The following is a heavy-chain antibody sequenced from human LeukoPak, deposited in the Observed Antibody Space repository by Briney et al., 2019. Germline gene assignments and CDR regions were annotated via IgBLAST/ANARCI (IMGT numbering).Heavy chain of an antibody. D-gene: IGHD1-7*01. CDR1: GFTFSSNA. CDR2: ISTSGGST. V-gene: IGHV3-23*01. J-gene: IGHJ3*02. Sequence: GGSLRLSCAASGFTFSSNAMNWVRQAPGKGLEWVSAISTSGGSTYYADSVKGRFTISRDNPNNTLSLQMHNLRAEDTAVYSGANPWATIEGTNMATRLATLDIWGQGTMVTVSS. CDR3: ANPWATIEGTNMATRLATLDI.